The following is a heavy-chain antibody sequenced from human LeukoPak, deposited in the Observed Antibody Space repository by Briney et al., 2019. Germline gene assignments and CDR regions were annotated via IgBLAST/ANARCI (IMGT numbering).Heavy chain of an antibody. CDR3: AKGEQQLVLFYYMDV. D-gene: IGHD6-13*01. J-gene: IGHJ6*03. Sequence: GGSLRLSCAASGLTVSSDYMSWVRQAPGKGLEWVSVISTSSQTFYADSVRGRFTISRDISRNVLNLQMNSLRVEDTAVYYCAKGEQQLVLFYYMDVWGKGTTVTVSS. V-gene: IGHV3-66*01. CDR2: ISTSSQT. CDR1: GLTVSSDY.